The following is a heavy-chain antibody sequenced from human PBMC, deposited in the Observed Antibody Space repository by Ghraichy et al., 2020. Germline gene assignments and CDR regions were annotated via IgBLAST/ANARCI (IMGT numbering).Heavy chain of an antibody. CDR3: AKQISIDVCYDY. J-gene: IGHJ4*02. CDR2: ISGSGDAT. Sequence: GGSLRLSCAASGFTFRSYAMGWVRQAPGKGLEWVSAISGSGDATYYPDSVKGRFTVSRDNSKDTLYLQMNSLRAEDTAIYYCAKQISIDVCYDYWGQGILVTVSS. V-gene: IGHV3-23*01. CDR1: GFTFRSYA. D-gene: IGHD2-15*01.